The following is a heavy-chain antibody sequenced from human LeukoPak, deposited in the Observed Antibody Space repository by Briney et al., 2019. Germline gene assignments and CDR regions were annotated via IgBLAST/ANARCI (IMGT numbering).Heavy chain of an antibody. J-gene: IGHJ4*02. V-gene: IGHV4-59*01. CDR3: ARSSSSGSYWADY. CDR1: GGSISTYY. D-gene: IGHD1-26*01. CDR2: IYYSGST. Sequence: SETLSLTCSVSGGSISTYYWSRIRQPPGKGLEWIGYIYYSGSTNYNPSLKSRVTISVDTSKNQFSLKLSSVTAADTAVYYCARSSSSGSYWADYWGQGTLVTVSS.